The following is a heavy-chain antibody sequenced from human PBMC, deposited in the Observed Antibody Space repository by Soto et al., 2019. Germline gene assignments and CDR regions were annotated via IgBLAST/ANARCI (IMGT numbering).Heavy chain of an antibody. V-gene: IGHV3-33*01. CDR3: ASQFTVAGTVDY. Sequence: SLRLSCAASGFSFSSYGMHWVRQAPGKGLEWVAVIWYDGSNKYYADSVKGRFTISRDNSKNTLYLQMNSLRAEDTAVYYCASQFTVAGTVDYWGQGTLVTVSS. CDR2: IWYDGSNK. D-gene: IGHD6-19*01. CDR1: GFSFSSYG. J-gene: IGHJ4*02.